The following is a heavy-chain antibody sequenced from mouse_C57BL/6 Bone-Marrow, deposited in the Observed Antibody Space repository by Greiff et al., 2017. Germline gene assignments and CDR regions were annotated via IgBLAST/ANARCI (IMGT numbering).Heavy chain of an antibody. CDR3: AREEDYGSYFDY. CDR1: GISITTGNYR. CDR2: IYYSGTI. D-gene: IGHD2-2*01. Sequence: EVKLMESGPGLVKPSQTVFLTCTVTGISITTGNYRWSWIRQFPGNKLEWIGYIYYSGTITYNPSLTSRTTITRDTPKNQFFLEMNSLTAEDTATYYCAREEDYGSYFDYWGQGTTLTVSS. J-gene: IGHJ2*01. V-gene: IGHV3-5*01.